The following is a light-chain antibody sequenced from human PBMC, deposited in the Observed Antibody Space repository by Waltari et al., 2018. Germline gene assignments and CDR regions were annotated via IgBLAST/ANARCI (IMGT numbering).Light chain of an antibody. J-gene: IGLJ1*01. V-gene: IGLV2-8*01. CDR1: RWTVGPYRY. CDR2: EVD. CDR3: TSYGGTNNFL. Sequence: QSALTQPPSATGSPGQSVTTPCTGRRWTVGPYRYVSWYQQHPGRAPKVIMYEVDKRPSGVPDRFSGSKSGTTASLTISGLKLEDEADYYCTSYGGTNNFLFGSGTKVTV.